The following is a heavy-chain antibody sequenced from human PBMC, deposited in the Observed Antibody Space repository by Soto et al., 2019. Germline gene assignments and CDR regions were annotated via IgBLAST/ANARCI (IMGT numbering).Heavy chain of an antibody. J-gene: IGHJ4*02. CDR2: IIPIFGTA. CDR1: GGTFSSYA. D-gene: IGHD2-2*01. Sequence: QVQLVQSGAEVKKPGSSVKVSCKASGGTFSSYAISWVRQAPGQGLEWMGGIIPIFGTANYAQKFQGRVTITADESTSTAYMELSSLRSEDTAVYYCAREAGRYCSSPSCPRKYYFDYWGQGPLVTVSS. V-gene: IGHV1-69*01. CDR3: AREAGRYCSSPSCPRKYYFDY.